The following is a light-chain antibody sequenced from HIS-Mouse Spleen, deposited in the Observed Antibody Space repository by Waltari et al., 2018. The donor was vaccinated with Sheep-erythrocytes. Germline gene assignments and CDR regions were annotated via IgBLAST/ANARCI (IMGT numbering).Light chain of an antibody. CDR3: EQYGSSLRT. V-gene: IGKV3-20*01. J-gene: IGKJ1*01. CDR1: QSVSSSY. CDR2: GAS. Sequence: EIVLTQSPGTLSLSLGERATLSCRARQSVSSSYLAWYQKKPGQAPRLLIYGASSRATGIPDRFCGSGAGTDVTLTISRLEPEDFAVYYCEQYGSSLRTFGQGTKVEIK.